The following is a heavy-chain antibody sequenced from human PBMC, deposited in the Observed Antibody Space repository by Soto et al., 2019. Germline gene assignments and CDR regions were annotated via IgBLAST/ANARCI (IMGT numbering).Heavy chain of an antibody. CDR3: ASALFWSGYVEYYYGRDV. Sequence: QVQLVQSGAEVKKPGASVKVSCKASGYTFTSYGISGVRQAPGQGLEWIGWISAYNGNTNYAQKLQGRVTMTTDTSTSTAYMELRSLRSADTAVYYCASALFWSGYVEYYYGRDVWGQGTTVTVAS. V-gene: IGHV1-18*01. D-gene: IGHD3-3*01. J-gene: IGHJ6*02. CDR2: ISAYNGNT. CDR1: GYTFTSYG.